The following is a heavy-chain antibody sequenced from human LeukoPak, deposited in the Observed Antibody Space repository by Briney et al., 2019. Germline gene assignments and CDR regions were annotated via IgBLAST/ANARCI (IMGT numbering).Heavy chain of an antibody. CDR2: IYYSGST. CDR1: GGSIRSSDYY. J-gene: IGHJ4*02. CDR3: ARSDYSNFWGHFDY. Sequence: KPSETLSLTCTVSGGSIRSSDYYWAWIRQPPGRGLEWIGYIYYSGSTNYNPSLKSRVTISVDTSKNQFSLKLSSVTAADTAVYYCARSDYSNFWGHFDYWGQGTLVTVSS. V-gene: IGHV4-61*05. D-gene: IGHD4-11*01.